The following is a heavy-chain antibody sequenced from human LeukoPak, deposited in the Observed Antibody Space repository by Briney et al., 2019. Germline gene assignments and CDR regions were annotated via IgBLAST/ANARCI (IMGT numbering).Heavy chain of an antibody. CDR3: SRDNNWAFDY. CDR2: IQSDGGGV. J-gene: IGHJ4*02. V-gene: IGHV3-30*02. Sequence: GGSLRLSCAASGFTFSTYDMNWVRQAPGKGLEWVALIQSDGGGVFYSDSVKGRFTVSRDSSQDTVYLQMNSLRIEDTAVYFCSRDNNWAFDYWGQGTLVTVSS. CDR1: GFTFSTYD. D-gene: IGHD1-1*01.